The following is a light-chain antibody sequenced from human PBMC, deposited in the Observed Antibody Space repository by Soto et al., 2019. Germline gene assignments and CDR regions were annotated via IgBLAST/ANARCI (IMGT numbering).Light chain of an antibody. J-gene: IGLJ2*01. CDR3: SSYTTTGTLV. CDR2: EVS. Sequence: QSALTQPASVSGSPGQSITISCTGTSSDVGAYNYVSWYQQHPGKAPKLMIYEVSNRPSGVSNRFSGSKSGTTASLTISGLPEEEEDDYYCSSYTTTGTLVFGGGTKLTVL. V-gene: IGLV2-14*01. CDR1: SSDVGAYNY.